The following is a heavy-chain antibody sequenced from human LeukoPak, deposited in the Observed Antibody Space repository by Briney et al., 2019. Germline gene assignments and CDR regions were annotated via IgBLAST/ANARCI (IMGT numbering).Heavy chain of an antibody. CDR2: ISYDGSNK. CDR3: AKDLGRYYYDSSGYYPFDY. V-gene: IGHV3-30*18. J-gene: IGHJ4*02. Sequence: GGSLRLSCAASGFTFSSYGMHWVRQAPGKGLEWVAVISYDGSNKYYADSVKGRFTISRDNSKNTLYLQMDSLRAEDTAVYYCAKDLGRYYYDSSGYYPFDYWGQGTLVTVSS. D-gene: IGHD3-22*01. CDR1: GFTFSSYG.